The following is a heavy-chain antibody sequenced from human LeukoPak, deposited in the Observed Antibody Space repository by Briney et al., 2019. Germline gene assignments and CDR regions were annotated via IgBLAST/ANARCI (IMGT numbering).Heavy chain of an antibody. CDR2: ISSSDMSSSDSPI. V-gene: IGHV3-11*01. D-gene: IGHD3-10*01. Sequence: GGSLRLSCAASGFTLSDYYMSWIRLAPGKGLERVSYISSSDMSSSDSPIYYADSVKGRFTISRDNAKNSLFLQMNSLRAEDTAAYYCARSSRYGSGADYCGQGTLVTVTS. J-gene: IGHJ4*02. CDR3: ARSSRYGSGADY. CDR1: GFTLSDYY.